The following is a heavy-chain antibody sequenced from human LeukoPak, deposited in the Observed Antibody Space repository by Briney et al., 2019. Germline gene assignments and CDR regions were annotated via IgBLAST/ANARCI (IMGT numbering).Heavy chain of an antibody. CDR1: GYTFIDYW. Sequence: ASVKVSCKASGYTFIDYWIHWVRQAPGQGLEWMGRININSGGINYAQKFQGRVTMTRATSISTAYMELSRLRFDDTAVYYCARDRDGGVGTIDYWGQRTLVPVSS. V-gene: IGHV1-2*06. D-gene: IGHD3-3*01. CDR3: ARDRDGGVGTIDY. CDR2: ININSGGI. J-gene: IGHJ4*02.